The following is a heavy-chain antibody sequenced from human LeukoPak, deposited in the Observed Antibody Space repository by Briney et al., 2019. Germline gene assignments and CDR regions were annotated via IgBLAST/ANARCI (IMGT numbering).Heavy chain of an antibody. D-gene: IGHD3-9*01. CDR1: GGTFSSYA. Sequence: EASVKVSCKASGGTFSSYAISWVRPAPGQGVEWMGGIIPIFGTANYAQKFQGRVTITADKSTSTAYMELSSLTSEDTAVYYCARGGTPFAGSLTGATPIDYWGQGTLVTVSS. CDR2: IIPIFGTA. V-gene: IGHV1-69*06. CDR3: ARGGTPFAGSLTGATPIDY. J-gene: IGHJ4*02.